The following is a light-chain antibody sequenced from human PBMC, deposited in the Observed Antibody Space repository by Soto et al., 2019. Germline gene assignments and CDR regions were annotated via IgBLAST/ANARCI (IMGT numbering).Light chain of an antibody. CDR2: DVS. Sequence: QSALTQTASVSGSPGQSITISCTGTSSDVGGYRYVSWYQQHPGKVPKLIIYDVSNRPSGISDRFSGSKSANTASRTSSGLQAEDEADYYCSSYTSTSAYVVFGGGTQLTVL. V-gene: IGLV2-14*01. CDR1: SSDVGGYRY. J-gene: IGLJ2*01. CDR3: SSYTSTSAYVV.